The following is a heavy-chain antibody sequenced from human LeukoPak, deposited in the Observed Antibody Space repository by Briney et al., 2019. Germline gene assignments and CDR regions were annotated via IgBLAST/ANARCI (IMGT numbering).Heavy chain of an antibody. D-gene: IGHD4-17*01. Sequence: GGSLRLSCAASGFTFTNHWMHWARQTPGEGLVWVSGVNVDGSSTFYADSVKGRFTISRDNVKNTLDLQMNSLRVEDTAVYYCGSLDYGDWGQGTLVTVSS. V-gene: IGHV3-74*01. J-gene: IGHJ4*02. CDR2: VNVDGSST. CDR1: GFTFTNHW. CDR3: GSLDYGD.